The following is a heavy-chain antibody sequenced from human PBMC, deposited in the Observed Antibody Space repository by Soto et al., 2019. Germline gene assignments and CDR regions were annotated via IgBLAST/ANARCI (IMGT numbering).Heavy chain of an antibody. CDR1: GFTFSSYA. CDR2: ISDDGGNK. D-gene: IGHD1-1*01. J-gene: IGHJ6*02. CDR3: ARDRRLEPIQRGGTSYVSKQNLYGMDV. Sequence: GGSLRLSCAASGFTFSSYAMHWVRQAPGKGLEWVAVISDDGGNKYYADSVKGRFTISRDNSKNTLYLQMNSLRAEDTAVYYCARDRRLEPIQRGGTSYVSKQNLYGMDVWGQGTTVTVSS. V-gene: IGHV3-30-3*01.